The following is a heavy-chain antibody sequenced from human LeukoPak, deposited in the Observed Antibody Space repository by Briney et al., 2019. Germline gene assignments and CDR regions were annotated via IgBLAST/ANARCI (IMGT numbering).Heavy chain of an antibody. CDR3: ARVLTGSTYMDV. D-gene: IGHD2-2*01. V-gene: IGHV4-39*07. CDR2: INHSGST. CDR1: GGSISSGTYY. J-gene: IGHJ6*03. Sequence: SETLSLTCTVSGGSISSGTYYWSWIRQPPGKGLEWIGEINHSGSTNYNPSLKSRVTISVDTSKNQFSLKLSSVTAADTAVYYCARVLTGSTYMDVWGKGTTVTVSS.